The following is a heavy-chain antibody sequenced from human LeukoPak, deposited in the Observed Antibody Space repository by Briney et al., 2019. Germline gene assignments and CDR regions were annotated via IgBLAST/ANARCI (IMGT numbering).Heavy chain of an antibody. V-gene: IGHV4-4*02. Sequence: SEALSLTCAVSGGSISSSNWWSWVRQPPGKGLEWIGEIYHSGSTNYNPSLKSRVTISVDKSKNQFSLKLSSVTAADTAVYYCAARAAAGTDDAFDIWGQGTMVTVSS. CDR2: IYHSGST. D-gene: IGHD6-13*01. J-gene: IGHJ3*02. CDR3: AARAAAGTDDAFDI. CDR1: GGSISSSNW.